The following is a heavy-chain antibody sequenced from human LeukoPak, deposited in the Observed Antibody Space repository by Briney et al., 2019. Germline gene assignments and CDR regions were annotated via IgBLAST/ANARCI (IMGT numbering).Heavy chain of an antibody. V-gene: IGHV3-30*04. CDR3: ARPLNYDILTGYLDY. CDR2: ISYDGSNK. J-gene: IGHJ4*02. Sequence: GRSLRLSCAASGFTFSSYAMHWVRQAPGKGLEWVAVISYDGSNKYYADSVKSRFTISRDNSKNTLYLQMNSLRAEDTAVYYCARPLNYDILTGYLDYWGQGTLVTVSS. CDR1: GFTFSSYA. D-gene: IGHD3-9*01.